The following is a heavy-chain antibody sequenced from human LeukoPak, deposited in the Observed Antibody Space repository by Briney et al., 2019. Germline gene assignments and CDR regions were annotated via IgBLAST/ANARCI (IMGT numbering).Heavy chain of an antibody. J-gene: IGHJ4*02. D-gene: IGHD3-22*01. CDR3: ARDPTMIVVAYYFDY. Sequence: GGSLRLFCAASGFTFSSYGMHWVRQAPGKGLEWVAVIWYDGSNKYYADSVKGRFTISRDNSKNTLYLQMNSLRAEDTAVYYCARDPTMIVVAYYFDYWGQGTLVAVSS. CDR2: IWYDGSNK. V-gene: IGHV3-33*01. CDR1: GFTFSSYG.